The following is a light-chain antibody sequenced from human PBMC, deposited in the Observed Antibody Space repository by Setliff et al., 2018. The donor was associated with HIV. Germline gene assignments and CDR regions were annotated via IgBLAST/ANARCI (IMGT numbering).Light chain of an antibody. CDR3: QSYDSSLSGYV. V-gene: IGLV1-40*01. J-gene: IGLJ1*01. CDR1: SSNIGAGFD. Sequence: QSVLTQPPSVSGAPGQRVTISCTGSSSNIGAGFDVHWYQQFPGTAPKLLIYSFTNRPSGVPDRFSGSKSGTSASLAIAGLQAEDEADYYCQSYDSSLSGYVFGTGTKGTV. CDR2: SFT.